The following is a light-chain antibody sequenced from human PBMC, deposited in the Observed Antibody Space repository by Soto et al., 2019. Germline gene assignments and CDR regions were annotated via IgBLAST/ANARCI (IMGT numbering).Light chain of an antibody. V-gene: IGKV1-5*03. CDR2: RAS. CDR1: QSINSC. CDR3: QHYNTYTYN. Sequence: DTQMTQSPSTLSASVGDRVTITCRASQSINSCLAWYQQKPGKAPNLLIHRASTLQSGVPSRFSGSGSGTEFTLTISSLQPDDFATYYCQHYNTYTYNFGQGTKLEIK. J-gene: IGKJ2*01.